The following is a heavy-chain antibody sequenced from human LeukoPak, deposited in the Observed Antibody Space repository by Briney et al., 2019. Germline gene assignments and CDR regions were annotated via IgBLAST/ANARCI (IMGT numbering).Heavy chain of an antibody. D-gene: IGHD6-13*01. Sequence: PGGSLRLSCAASGFTFSSYGMHWVRQAPGKGLEWVAVIWYDGSNKYYADSVKGRFTISRDNSKNTLYLQMNSLRAEDTAVYYCARGGYSSSWYFQASSAPNPNFDYWGQGTLVTVSS. CDR2: IWYDGSNK. CDR3: ARGGYSSSWYFQASSAPNPNFDY. J-gene: IGHJ4*02. CDR1: GFTFSSYG. V-gene: IGHV3-33*01.